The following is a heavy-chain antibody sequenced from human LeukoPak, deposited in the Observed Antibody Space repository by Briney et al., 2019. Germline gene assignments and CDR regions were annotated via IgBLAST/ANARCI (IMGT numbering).Heavy chain of an antibody. CDR2: IYYTGST. D-gene: IGHD2-2*01. V-gene: IGHV4-59*01. CDR1: GGSIDSYY. Sequence: SETLSLTCTVSGGSIDSYYWSWIRQPPGKGPEWIGYIYYTGSTEYHPSLKSRVTISLDTSKNQFSLKLTSVTAADTAVYYCARVYQSAEYYFDYWGQGNLVSVSS. J-gene: IGHJ4*02. CDR3: ARVYQSAEYYFDY.